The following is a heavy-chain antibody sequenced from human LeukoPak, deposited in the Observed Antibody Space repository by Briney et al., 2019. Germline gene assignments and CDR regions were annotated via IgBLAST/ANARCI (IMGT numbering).Heavy chain of an antibody. J-gene: IGHJ4*02. D-gene: IGHD3-22*01. CDR1: GFTFTNYG. Sequence: GSVRVSCKASGFTFTNYGISWLRQAPGQGLEWMGWISAYNGDTKFAQNLQGRFTMTTDTSTTTAYMDLRSLRSDDTAVYYCARDFSNTSGFKVVVDFWGQGALVTVSS. CDR2: ISAYNGDT. CDR3: ARDFSNTSGFKVVVDF. V-gene: IGHV1-18*01.